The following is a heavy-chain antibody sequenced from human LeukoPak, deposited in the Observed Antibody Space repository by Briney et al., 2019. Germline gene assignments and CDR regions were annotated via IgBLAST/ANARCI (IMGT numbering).Heavy chain of an antibody. CDR1: GFTFGCSG. Sequence: GGSLRLSCAASGFTFGCSGMHWVRQAPGKGLDWVAFIQYDGGTEYYADSVKGRFTISRDNFKNTLSLQMNSLRAEDTALYYCVKDHFSSYDFQYWGQGTLVTVSS. CDR2: IQYDGGTE. V-gene: IGHV3-30*02. CDR3: VKDHFSSYDFQY. J-gene: IGHJ4*02. D-gene: IGHD6-13*01.